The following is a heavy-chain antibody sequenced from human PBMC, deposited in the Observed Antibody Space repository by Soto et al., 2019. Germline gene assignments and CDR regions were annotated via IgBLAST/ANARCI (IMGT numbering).Heavy chain of an antibody. V-gene: IGHV3-30-3*01. D-gene: IGHD3-22*01. Sequence: QVQLVESGGGVVQPGRSLRLSCAASGFTFSSYAMHWVRQAPGKGLEWVAVISYDGSNKYYADSVKGRFTISRDNSKNTLYLQMHSLRAEDTAVYYCARDGDIRYYYDSSGGYFDYWGQGTLVTVSS. CDR3: ARDGDIRYYYDSSGGYFDY. CDR2: ISYDGSNK. CDR1: GFTFSSYA. J-gene: IGHJ4*02.